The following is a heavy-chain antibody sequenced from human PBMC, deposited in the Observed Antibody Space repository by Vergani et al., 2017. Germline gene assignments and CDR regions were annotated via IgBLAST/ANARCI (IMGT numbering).Heavy chain of an antibody. V-gene: IGHV3-72*01. D-gene: IGHD2-21*01. Sequence: EVQLLESGGGSAQPGESLRLSCVASGFTFTAHGLNWVRQAPGKGLEWIGHIRNKANSYTTEYAPSVKGRFIISRDDSRNTLYLDVISLETEDTAVYYCTTDLATPSPPDGRDYFDHWGQGTLVTVSS. CDR1: GFTFTAHG. CDR3: TTDLATPSPPDGRDYFDH. CDR2: IRNKANSYTT. J-gene: IGHJ4*02.